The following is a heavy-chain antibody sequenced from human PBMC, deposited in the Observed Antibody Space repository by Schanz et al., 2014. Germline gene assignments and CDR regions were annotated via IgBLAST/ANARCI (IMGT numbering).Heavy chain of an antibody. V-gene: IGHV1-2*06. D-gene: IGHD1-26*01. CDR1: GRTFIVYH. CDR2: ISPNSGDT. J-gene: IGHJ6*02. CDR3: ARETVGLTSDHQYYGMDV. Sequence: QVQLVQSGAEVKKPGASMKVSCKASGRTFIVYHVLHWVRQAPGQGLEWMGRISPNSGDTHSAQKFQGRVTMTWDRSINTAYMDLNILKSDDTAVYFCARETVGLTSDHQYYGMDVWGQGTTVTVSS.